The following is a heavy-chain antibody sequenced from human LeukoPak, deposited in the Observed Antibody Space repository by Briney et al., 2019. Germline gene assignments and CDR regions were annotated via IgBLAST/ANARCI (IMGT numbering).Heavy chain of an antibody. D-gene: IGHD3-9*01. J-gene: IGHJ6*03. Sequence: KPSETLSLTCTASGGSISSYYWSWIRQPPGKGLEWIGYIYYSGSTNYNPSLKSRVTISVDTSKNQFSLKLSSVTAADTAVYYCARDLRDFDYYDYMDVWVKGTTVTVSS. CDR2: IYYSGST. V-gene: IGHV4-59*01. CDR1: GGSISSYY. CDR3: ARDLRDFDYYDYMDV.